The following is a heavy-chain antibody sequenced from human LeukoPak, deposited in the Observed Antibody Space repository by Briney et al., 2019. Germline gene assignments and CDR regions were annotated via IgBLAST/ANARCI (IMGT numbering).Heavy chain of an antibody. D-gene: IGHD5-12*01. J-gene: IGHJ5*02. CDR2: INSDGTTT. V-gene: IGHV3-74*01. CDR1: AFNFTAYW. CDR3: AVSNGGYGP. Sequence: GESLRLSCGSTAFNFTAYWMHWVRQDPQQGLLWVARINSDGTTTNYADSVKGRFTISRDNAKNTLFLQMNSLRAEDTAVYFCAVSNGGYGPWGQGALVTVSS.